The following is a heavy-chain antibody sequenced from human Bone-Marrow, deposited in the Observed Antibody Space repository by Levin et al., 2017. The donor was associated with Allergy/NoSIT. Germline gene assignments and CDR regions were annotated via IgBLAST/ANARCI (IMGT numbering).Heavy chain of an antibody. D-gene: IGHD1/OR15-1a*01. J-gene: IGHJ3*01. CDR2: INTKSGDP. CDR3: ARQDGDDGTTAFDV. CDR1: GYGFSNYP. V-gene: IGHV7-4-1*02. Sequence: ASVKVSCKASGYGFSNYPLNWVRQAPGQGPEWMGWINTKSGDPNYAQGFTGRYVFTMDKSVSTAYMEIRSLKSEDTAVYFCARQDGDDGTTAFDVWGQGTKVTVSS.